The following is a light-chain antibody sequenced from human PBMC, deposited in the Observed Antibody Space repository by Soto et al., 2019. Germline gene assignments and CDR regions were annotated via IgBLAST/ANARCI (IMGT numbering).Light chain of an antibody. Sequence: DIQMTQSPSSVSASVGDRVTISCRASEGINSRLAWYQQKPGNAPKLLIYAAFILQSGVPSRFSGYGSGTGFTLSISSLQPEDFATYYCQQDDSFPITFGQGTRLEIK. CDR3: QQDDSFPIT. V-gene: IGKV1-12*01. J-gene: IGKJ5*01. CDR2: AAF. CDR1: EGINSR.